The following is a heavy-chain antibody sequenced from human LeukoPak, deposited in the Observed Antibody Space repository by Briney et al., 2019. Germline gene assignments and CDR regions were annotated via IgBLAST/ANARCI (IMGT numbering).Heavy chain of an antibody. CDR1: GFTFSSYG. Sequence: GGSLRISCAASGFTFSSYGMHWVRQAAGKGLEWVAVISYDGSNKYYADSVKGRFTISRDNSKNTLYLQMNSLRAEDTAVYYCAKDRWPYSSGGYYFDYWGQGTLVTVSS. J-gene: IGHJ4*02. CDR3: AKDRWPYSSGGYYFDY. V-gene: IGHV3-30*18. CDR2: ISYDGSNK. D-gene: IGHD6-19*01.